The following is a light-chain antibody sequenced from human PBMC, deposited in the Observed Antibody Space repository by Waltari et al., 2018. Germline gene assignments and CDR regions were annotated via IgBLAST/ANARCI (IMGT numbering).Light chain of an antibody. V-gene: IGLV4-69*01. CDR1: SGPSSNV. J-gene: IGLJ3*02. CDR3: QTGGHGTWV. CDR2: VNSDGSH. Sequence: QLVLTQSPSASASLGASVTLTCTLSSGPSSNVIAWLQQQPEKGPRYLMKVNSDGSHRKGDEIPDRFSGSSSGAERYLTISNLQSEDEADYYCQTGGHGTWVFGGGTKLTVL.